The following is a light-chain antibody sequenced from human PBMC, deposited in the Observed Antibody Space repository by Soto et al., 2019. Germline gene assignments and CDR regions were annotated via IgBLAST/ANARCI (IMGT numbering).Light chain of an antibody. CDR2: DVS. Sequence: QSALTQPASVSGSPGQSITISCTGTSSDVGGYNYVSWYQQHPGKAPKLMIYDVSNRPSGVSNRFSGSKSGNTASLTISGLRAEDGADFYCSSYTSSSPHVVFGGGTKLTVL. CDR1: SSDVGGYNY. V-gene: IGLV2-14*01. CDR3: SSYTSSSPHVV. J-gene: IGLJ2*01.